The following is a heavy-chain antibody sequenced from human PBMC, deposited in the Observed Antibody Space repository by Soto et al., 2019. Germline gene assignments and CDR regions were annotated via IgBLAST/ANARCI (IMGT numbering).Heavy chain of an antibody. V-gene: IGHV5-10-1*01. CDR1: GYSFTSYL. CDR2: IDPSDSYT. CDR3: ARGYDSSGYGFDY. J-gene: IGHJ4*02. D-gene: IGHD3-22*01. Sequence: PGDSLKISCKGSGYSFTSYLISWVRQMPGKGLEWMGRIDPSDSYTNYSPSFQGHVTISADKSISTAYLQWSSLRASDTAMYYCARGYDSSGYGFDYWGQGTLVTVSS.